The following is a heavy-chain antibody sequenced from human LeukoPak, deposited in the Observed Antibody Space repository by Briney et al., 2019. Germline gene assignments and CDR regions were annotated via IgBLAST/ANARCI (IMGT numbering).Heavy chain of an antibody. D-gene: IGHD3-16*02. Sequence: PSRTLSLTCTVSGGSISSGSYYWSWIRQPAGKGLGWIRRIYTSGSTNYNPSLKSRVTISVDTSKNQFSLKLSSVTAADTAVYYCARDKSYDYVWGSYRPTNWFDPWGQGTLVTVSS. J-gene: IGHJ5*02. V-gene: IGHV4-61*02. CDR1: GGSISSGSYY. CDR3: ARDKSYDYVWGSYRPTNWFDP. CDR2: IYTSGST.